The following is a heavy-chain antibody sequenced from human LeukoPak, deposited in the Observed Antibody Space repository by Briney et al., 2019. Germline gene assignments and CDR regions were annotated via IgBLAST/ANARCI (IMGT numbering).Heavy chain of an antibody. D-gene: IGHD2-15*01. CDR1: GYTFTGYY. CDR2: INPNSGGT. V-gene: IGHV1-2*02. Sequence: GASVKVSCKASGYTFTGYYMHWVRQAPGQGLEWMGWINPNSGGTNYAQKFQGRVTMTRDTSISTAYMELSRLRSDDTAVYYCASRGPLVVAAKRAFDIWGQGTMVTVSS. CDR3: ASRGPLVVAAKRAFDI. J-gene: IGHJ3*02.